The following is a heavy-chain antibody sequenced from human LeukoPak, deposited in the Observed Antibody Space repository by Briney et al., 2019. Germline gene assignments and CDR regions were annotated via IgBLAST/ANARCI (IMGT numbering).Heavy chain of an antibody. J-gene: IGHJ3*02. CDR2: INPSGGST. CDR3: ARDREYYYDRSGYYFGAFDI. CDR1: GYTFTSYY. D-gene: IGHD3-22*01. Sequence: ASVKVFCKASGYTFTSYYMHWVRQAPGQGLEWMGIINPSGGSTSYAQKFQGRVTMTRDMSTSTVYMELSSLRSEDTAVYYCARDREYYYDRSGYYFGAFDIWGQGTMVTVSS. V-gene: IGHV1-46*01.